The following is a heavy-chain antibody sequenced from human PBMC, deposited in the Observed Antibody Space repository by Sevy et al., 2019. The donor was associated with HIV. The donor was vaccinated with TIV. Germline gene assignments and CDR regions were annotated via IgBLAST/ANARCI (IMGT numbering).Heavy chain of an antibody. V-gene: IGHV3-7*01. CDR2: IKQDGSAE. CDR1: GFTFSSYW. J-gene: IGHJ4*02. D-gene: IGHD5-18*01. CDR3: ARSGMQLWFDYFDY. Sequence: GGFLRLSCAASGFTFSSYWMTWVRQAPGKGLEWVAYIKQDGSAESLLDSVKGRFTISRDNAKNSLYLQMTSLRAEDTAVYYCARSGMQLWFDYFDYWGQGTLVTVSS.